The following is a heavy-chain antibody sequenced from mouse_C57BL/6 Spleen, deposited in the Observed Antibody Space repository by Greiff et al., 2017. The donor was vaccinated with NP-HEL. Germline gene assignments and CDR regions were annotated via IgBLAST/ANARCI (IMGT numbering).Heavy chain of an antibody. CDR2: IWSGGST. CDR1: GFSLTSYG. D-gene: IGHD3-3*01. J-gene: IGHJ4*01. V-gene: IGHV2-2*01. CDR3: ARKGDLYAMDY. Sequence: QVQLQQSGPGLVQPSQSLSITCTVSGFSLTSYGVHWVRQSPGKGLEWLGVIWSGGSTDSNAAFISRLSISKDNSKSQVFFKMNSLQADDTAIYYCARKGDLYAMDYWGQGTSVTVSS.